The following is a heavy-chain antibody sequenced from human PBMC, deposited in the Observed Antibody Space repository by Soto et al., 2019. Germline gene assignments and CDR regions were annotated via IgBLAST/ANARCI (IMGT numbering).Heavy chain of an antibody. CDR3: AKALWFGELLSYYFDY. D-gene: IGHD3-10*01. Sequence: PGGSLRLSCAASGFTFSSYAMSWVRQAPGKGLEWVSAISGSGGSTYYADSAKGRFTISRDNSKNTLYLQMNSLRAEDTAVYYCAKALWFGELLSYYFDYWGQGTLVTVSS. CDR1: GFTFSSYA. J-gene: IGHJ4*02. CDR2: ISGSGGST. V-gene: IGHV3-23*01.